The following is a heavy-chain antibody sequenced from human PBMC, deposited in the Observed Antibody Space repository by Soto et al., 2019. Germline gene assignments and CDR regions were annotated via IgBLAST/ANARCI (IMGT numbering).Heavy chain of an antibody. V-gene: IGHV4-31*03. D-gene: IGHD5-18*01. J-gene: IGHJ4*02. CDR2: IYYSGST. CDR3: ARGSQIGDTAMVTIFDY. Sequence: SETLSLTCTVSGGSISSGGYYWSWIRQHPGKGLEWIGYIYYSGSTYYNPSLKSRVTISVDTSKNQFSLKLSSVTAADTAVYYCARGSQIGDTAMVTIFDYWGQGTLVTVSS. CDR1: GGSISSGGYY.